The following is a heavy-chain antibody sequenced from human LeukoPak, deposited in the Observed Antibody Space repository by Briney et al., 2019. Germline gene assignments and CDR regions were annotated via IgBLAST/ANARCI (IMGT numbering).Heavy chain of an antibody. CDR2: IYSGGST. CDR3: ARVEAVATIGYYFNY. Sequence: GGSLRLSCAASGFTVSSNYMGWVRQAPGKGLEWVSVIYSGGSTYYADSVKGRFTISRDNSKNTLYLQMNSLRAEETAVFYCARVEAVATIGYYFNYWGQGTLVTVSS. J-gene: IGHJ4*02. CDR1: GFTVSSNY. V-gene: IGHV3-53*01. D-gene: IGHD5-24*01.